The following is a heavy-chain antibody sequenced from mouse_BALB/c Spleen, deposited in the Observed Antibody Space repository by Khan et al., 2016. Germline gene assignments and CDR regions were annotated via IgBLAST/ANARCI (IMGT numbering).Heavy chain of an antibody. V-gene: IGHV9-3*02. Sequence: QIQLVQSGPELKKPGETVKISCKASGYTFTNYGMNWVKQAPGKGLKWMGWINTNTGEPTYAEEFKGRFAFSLETSASTASLQLNNLKNEDTATYFCAEDYYGSNWFAYWGQGTLVTVSA. CDR2: INTNTGEP. CDR1: GYTFTNYG. CDR3: AEDYYGSNWFAY. D-gene: IGHD1-1*01. J-gene: IGHJ3*01.